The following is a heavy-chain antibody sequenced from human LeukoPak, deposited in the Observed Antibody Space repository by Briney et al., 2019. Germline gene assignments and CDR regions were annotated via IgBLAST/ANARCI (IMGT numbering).Heavy chain of an antibody. Sequence: GGSLRLSCAASGFTFSSYAMSWVRQAPGKGLEWVSAISGSGGSTYYADSVKGRLTISRDNSKNTLYLQMNSLRAEDTAVYYCASSYSSSWYAWFDPWGQGTLVTVSS. CDR3: ASSYSSSWYAWFDP. CDR1: GFTFSSYA. J-gene: IGHJ5*02. CDR2: ISGSGGST. V-gene: IGHV3-23*01. D-gene: IGHD6-13*01.